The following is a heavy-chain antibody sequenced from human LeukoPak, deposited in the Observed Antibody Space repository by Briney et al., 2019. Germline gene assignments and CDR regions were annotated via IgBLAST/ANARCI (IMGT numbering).Heavy chain of an antibody. D-gene: IGHD6-13*01. J-gene: IGHJ4*02. Sequence: GGSLRLSCAASGFTFITHWMSWVRQAPGKGLEWVSAISGSGGSTYYADSVKGRFTISRDNSKNTLYLQMNSLRAEDTAVYYCAKDPLWAAAAPFDYWGQGTLVTVSS. CDR3: AKDPLWAAAAPFDY. CDR2: ISGSGGST. V-gene: IGHV3-23*01. CDR1: GFTFITHW.